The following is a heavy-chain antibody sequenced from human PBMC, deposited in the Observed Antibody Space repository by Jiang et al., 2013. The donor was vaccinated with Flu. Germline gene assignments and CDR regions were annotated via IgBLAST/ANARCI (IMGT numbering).Heavy chain of an antibody. V-gene: IGHV3-23*01. CDR3: AKEFGRGSGHIFDY. D-gene: IGHD3-10*01. CDR1: GFTPTFSTFA. Sequence: CAASGFTPTFSTFAMSWVRQISGKGPQWVAGISGSATNTYYEDSVKGRFTISRDNSKNMLYLEMNSLRDEDTAIYFCAKEFGRGSGHIFDYWGQGTMVAVSS. J-gene: IGHJ4*02. CDR2: ISGSATNT.